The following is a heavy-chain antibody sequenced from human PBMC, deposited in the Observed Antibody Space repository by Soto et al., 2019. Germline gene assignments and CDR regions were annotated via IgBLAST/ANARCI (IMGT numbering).Heavy chain of an antibody. CDR1: GYTFTGYY. CDR3: ARDATVNNAFDS. CDR2: INPHSGGT. Sequence: QVQLVQSGAEVKKPGASVKVSCKASGYTFTGYYMHWVRQAPGQGLEWMGWINPHSGGTNYAQKFQGRGTMTRDTTISTAYMELSRLRSDDTAVYYCARDATVNNAFDSWGQGTMVTVSS. D-gene: IGHD4-17*01. V-gene: IGHV1-2*02. J-gene: IGHJ3*02.